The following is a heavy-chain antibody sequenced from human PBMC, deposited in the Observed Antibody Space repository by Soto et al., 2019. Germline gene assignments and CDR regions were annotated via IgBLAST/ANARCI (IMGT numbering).Heavy chain of an antibody. CDR2: INAGNGNT. Sequence: QVQLVQSGAEVKKPGASVKVSCKASGYTFTSYAMHWVRQAPGQRLEWMGWINAGNGNTKYSQKFQGRVTITRDTSASTAYMELSSLRSEDTAVYYCARDLLTGLAGPTPNFDYWGQGTLVTVSS. CDR1: GYTFTSYA. CDR3: ARDLLTGLAGPTPNFDY. V-gene: IGHV1-3*01. D-gene: IGHD6-19*01. J-gene: IGHJ4*02.